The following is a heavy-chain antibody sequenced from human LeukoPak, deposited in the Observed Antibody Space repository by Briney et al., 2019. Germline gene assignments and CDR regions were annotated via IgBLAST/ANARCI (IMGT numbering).Heavy chain of an antibody. V-gene: IGHV1-2*02. D-gene: IGHD4-17*01. CDR2: INPNSGGT. CDR3: ARPQMTTVTNFGY. Sequence: ASVKVSCKASGYTFTGYYMHWVRQAPGQGLEGMGWINPNSGGTNYAQKFQGRVTMTRDTSISTAYMELSRLRSDDPAVYYCARPQMTTVTNFGYWGQGTLVTVSS. CDR1: GYTFTGYY. J-gene: IGHJ4*02.